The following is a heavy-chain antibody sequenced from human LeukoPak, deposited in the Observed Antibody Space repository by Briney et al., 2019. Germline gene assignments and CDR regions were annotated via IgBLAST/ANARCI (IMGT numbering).Heavy chain of an antibody. D-gene: IGHD6-13*01. CDR2: IYPGYSDA. J-gene: IGHJ5*02. Sequence: GESLKISCKISGYTLTNNWIGLVRQGPGKGLEWMGLIYPGYSDAKYSPSFQGQVTLSVDASISTAYLQLTGLRASDTAIYYCVRFALTSSLDHWGQGTLVTVSS. V-gene: IGHV5-51*01. CDR1: GYTLTNNW. CDR3: VRFALTSSLDH.